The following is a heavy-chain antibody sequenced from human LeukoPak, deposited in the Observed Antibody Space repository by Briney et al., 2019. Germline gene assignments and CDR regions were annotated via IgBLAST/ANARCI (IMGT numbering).Heavy chain of an antibody. V-gene: IGHV4-59*01. J-gene: IGHJ4*02. CDR3: ARVSGDYVGNFDY. CDR2: IYNSGSP. Sequence: PETLSLICTVSGGSINSYYWNWIRQPPGKGLELIGYIYNSGSPTYNPSLKSRVTISVDTSKNQFSLQLRSVTAADTAVYYCARVSGDYVGNFDYWGQGTLVTVSS. D-gene: IGHD4-17*01. CDR1: GGSINSYY.